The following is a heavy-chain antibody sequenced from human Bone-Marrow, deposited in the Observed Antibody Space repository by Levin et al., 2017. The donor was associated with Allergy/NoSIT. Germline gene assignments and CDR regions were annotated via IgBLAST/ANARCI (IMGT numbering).Heavy chain of an antibody. CDR1: ADSISNFY. J-gene: IGHJ4*02. Sequence: SQTLSLTCTVSADSISNFYWSWIRQSAGKGLEWIGRMSMSGNTNYNPSLKSRVTMSVDTSKNQFSLKMTSVTAADTAVYYCARGVWGYDRSGYLPWIDYWGQGTLVTVSS. V-gene: IGHV4-4*07. CDR3: ARGVWGYDRSGYLPWIDY. CDR2: MSMSGNT. D-gene: IGHD3-22*01.